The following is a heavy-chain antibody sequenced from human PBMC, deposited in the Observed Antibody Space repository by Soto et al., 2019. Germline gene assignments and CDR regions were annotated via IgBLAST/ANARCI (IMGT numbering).Heavy chain of an antibody. D-gene: IGHD3-10*01. CDR3: ARLVYDTRLNYMYFDF. CDR1: GVSISSGNW. CDR2: IFHDGTA. Sequence: ATLALTCAVSGVSISSGNWWTWVRQAPQRGLEYIGEIFHDGTANYYPSFERRVAISVDTSKNQFSLKLTSVTAADTAIYFCARLVYDTRLNYMYFDFWGQGTLVTVSS. J-gene: IGHJ4*02. V-gene: IGHV4-4*01.